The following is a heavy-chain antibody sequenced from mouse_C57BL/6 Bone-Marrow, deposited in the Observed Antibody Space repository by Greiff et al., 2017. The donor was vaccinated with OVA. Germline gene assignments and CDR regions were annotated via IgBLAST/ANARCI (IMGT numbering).Heavy chain of an antibody. CDR2: IWTGGGT. J-gene: IGHJ2*01. D-gene: IGHD2-3*01. CDR3: ARERDGYYDY. CDR1: GFSLTSYA. Sequence: VTLMASGPGLLAPSQRLSLTCPVSGFSLTSYAISWVRQPPGKGLEWLGVIWTGGGTNYNSALKSRLSISKDNSKSQVFLKMNSLQTDDTARYYCARERDGYYDYWGQGTTLTVSS. V-gene: IGHV2-9-1*01.